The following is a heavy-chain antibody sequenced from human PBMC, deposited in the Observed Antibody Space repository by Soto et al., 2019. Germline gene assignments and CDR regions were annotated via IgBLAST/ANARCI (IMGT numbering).Heavy chain of an antibody. CDR3: ARDQGYYYGMDV. V-gene: IGHV4-31*03. Sequence: PAETLSLTCTVSGGSIISGGYYFICIRQHPGKGLEWIGYIYYSGSTYYNPSLKSRVTISVDTSKNQFSLKLSSVTAADTAVYYCARDQGYYYGMDVWGQGTTVTVSS. J-gene: IGHJ6*02. CDR1: GGSIISGGYY. CDR2: IYYSGST.